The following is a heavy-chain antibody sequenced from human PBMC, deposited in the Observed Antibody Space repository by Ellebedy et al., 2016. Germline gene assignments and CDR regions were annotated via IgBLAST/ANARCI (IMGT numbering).Heavy chain of an antibody. J-gene: IGHJ4*02. D-gene: IGHD3-3*01. CDR3: ARGSGNLFAKRTAHIDY. CDR1: GFTFSSYA. CDR2: ISYDGSNK. Sequence: GESLKISCAASGFTFSSYAMHWVRQAPGKGLEWVAVISYDGSNKYYADSVKGRFTISRDNSKNTLYLQMNSLRAEDTAVYYCARGSGNLFAKRTAHIDYWGQGTLVTVSS. V-gene: IGHV3-30-3*01.